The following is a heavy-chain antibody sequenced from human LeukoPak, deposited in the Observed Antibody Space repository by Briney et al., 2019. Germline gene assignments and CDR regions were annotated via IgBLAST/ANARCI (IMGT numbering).Heavy chain of an antibody. J-gene: IGHJ5*02. CDR1: GYSFTTYW. Sequence: GESLKISCKASGYSFTTYWIGWVRQMPARGLEWMGIIYPGDSDTRYSPSFQGQVTISADKSINTAYLQWSSLKVSDTAMYYCAKGYDSSNNFSSSWGQGTLVTVSS. CDR3: AKGYDSSNNFSSS. CDR2: IYPGDSDT. V-gene: IGHV5-51*01. D-gene: IGHD3-22*01.